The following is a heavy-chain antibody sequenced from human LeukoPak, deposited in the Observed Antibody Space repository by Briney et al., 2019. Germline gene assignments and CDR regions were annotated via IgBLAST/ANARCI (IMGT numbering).Heavy chain of an antibody. Sequence: SVKVSCKASGGTLSSYAISWVRQAPGQGLEWMGRIIPIFGTANYAQKFQDRVTITADESTSTAYMELSSLRSEDTAVYYCARDQAPKADYWGQGTLVTVSS. CDR3: ARDQAPKADY. J-gene: IGHJ4*02. CDR1: GGTLSSYA. V-gene: IGHV1-69*13. CDR2: IIPIFGTA.